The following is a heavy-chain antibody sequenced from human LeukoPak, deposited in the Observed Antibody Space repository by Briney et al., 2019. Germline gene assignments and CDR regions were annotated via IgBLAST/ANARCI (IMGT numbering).Heavy chain of an antibody. CDR1: GYTFTSYD. CDR3: AGASFRGVITPVYYYYGMDV. CDR2: IIPILGIA. J-gene: IGHJ6*02. Sequence: ASVKVSCKASGYTFTSYDINWVRQAPGQGLEWMGRIIPILGIANYAQKFQGRVTITADKSTSTAYMELSSLRSEDTAVYYCAGASFRGVITPVYYYYGMDVWGQGTTVTVSS. V-gene: IGHV1-69*04. D-gene: IGHD3-10*01.